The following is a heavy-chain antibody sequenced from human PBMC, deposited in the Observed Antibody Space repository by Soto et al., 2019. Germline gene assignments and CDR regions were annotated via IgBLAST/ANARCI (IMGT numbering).Heavy chain of an antibody. V-gene: IGHV3-23*01. D-gene: IGHD3-10*01. J-gene: IGHJ6*02. CDR2: ISGNGVST. Sequence: PGGSLRLSFAASGFTFSSYALSWVRQAPGKGLQCVSSISGNGVSTYYGDSVEGRFTISRDNARNTLSLQMNSLRAEDTAVYYCAKVQGSGSGLYYFYYYGMDVWGQGTTVTVSS. CDR3: AKVQGSGSGLYYFYYYGMDV. CDR1: GFTFSSYA.